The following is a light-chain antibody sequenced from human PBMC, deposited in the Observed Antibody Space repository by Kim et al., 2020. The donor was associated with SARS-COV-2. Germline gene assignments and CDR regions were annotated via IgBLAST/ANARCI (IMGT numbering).Light chain of an antibody. Sequence: GQPVTISCTGTSRDVGSYNRVSWYQQPPGTAPKLMIYEVSNRPSGVPDRFSGSKSGNTASLTISGLQAEDEADYYCSSYTSSSTLVFGGGTQLTVL. CDR1: SRDVGSYNR. CDR2: EVS. CDR3: SSYTSSSTLV. J-gene: IGLJ2*01. V-gene: IGLV2-18*02.